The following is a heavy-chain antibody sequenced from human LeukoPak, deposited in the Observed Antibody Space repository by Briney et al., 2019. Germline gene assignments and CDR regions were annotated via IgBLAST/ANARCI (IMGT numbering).Heavy chain of an antibody. D-gene: IGHD3-22*01. Sequence: PGRSLRLSCAASGFTFSSYGMHWVRQAPGKGLEWVAVISYDGSNKYYADSVKDRFTISRDNSKNTLYLQMNSLRAEDTAVYYCAKDQYITMIVVVITPPGYWGQGTLVTVSS. CDR2: ISYDGSNK. CDR3: AKDQYITMIVVVITPPGY. V-gene: IGHV3-30*18. J-gene: IGHJ4*02. CDR1: GFTFSSYG.